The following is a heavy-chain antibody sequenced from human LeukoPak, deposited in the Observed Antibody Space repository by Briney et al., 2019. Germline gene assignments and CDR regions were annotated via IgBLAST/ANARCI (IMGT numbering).Heavy chain of an antibody. D-gene: IGHD1-26*01. CDR1: GFTFKNYG. V-gene: IGHV3-23*01. CDR3: ARDVVGSTYLY. CDR2: ISGTGANT. J-gene: IGHJ4*02. Sequence: GGSLRLSCAASGFTFKNYGMSWVRQAPGKGLEWVSDISGTGANTYYADSVKGRFTISRDNSKNTLYLQMNSLRAEDTAVYYCARDVVGSTYLYWGQGTLVTVSS.